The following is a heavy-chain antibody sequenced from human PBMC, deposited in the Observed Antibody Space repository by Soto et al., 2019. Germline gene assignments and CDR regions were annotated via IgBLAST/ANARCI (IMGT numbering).Heavy chain of an antibody. V-gene: IGHV3-23*01. Sequence: GGSLRLSCAASGFTFSSYAMSWVRQAPKKGLEWVSAISGSGGSTYYADSLKGRFTISRDNSKNTLYLQMNSLRAEDTAVYYCAKEATGCSITSCYFDFWGQGNLVTVSS. CDR1: GFTFSSYA. CDR3: AKEATGCSITSCYFDF. D-gene: IGHD2-2*01. J-gene: IGHJ4*02. CDR2: ISGSGGST.